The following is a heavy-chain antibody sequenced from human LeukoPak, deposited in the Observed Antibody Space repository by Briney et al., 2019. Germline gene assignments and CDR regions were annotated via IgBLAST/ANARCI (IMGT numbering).Heavy chain of an antibody. D-gene: IGHD1-26*01. CDR3: ARSIVGATNLDGFDI. CDR1: GYTFTSYD. J-gene: IGHJ3*02. V-gene: IGHV1-8*01. CDR2: MNPNSGNT. Sequence: ASVKVSCKASGYTFTSYDINWVRQATGQGLEWMGWMNPNSGNTGYAQNFQGRVTMTRNTSISTAYMDLSSLRSEDTAVYYCARSIVGATNLDGFDIWGQGTVVTVSS.